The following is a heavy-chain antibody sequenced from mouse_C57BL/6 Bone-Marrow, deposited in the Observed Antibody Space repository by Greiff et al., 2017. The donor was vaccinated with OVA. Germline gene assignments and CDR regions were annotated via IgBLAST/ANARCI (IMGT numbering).Heavy chain of an antibody. D-gene: IGHD3-2*02. CDR2: INPYNGGT. CDR3: ARRLWFAY. Sequence: EVKLMESGPVLVKPGASVKMSCKASGYTFTDYYMNWVKQSHGKSLEWIGVINPYNGGTSYNRKFKGKATLTVDKSSSTAYMELNSLTSEDSAVYYCARRLWFAYWGQGTLVTVSA. CDR1: GYTFTDYY. J-gene: IGHJ3*01. V-gene: IGHV1-19*01.